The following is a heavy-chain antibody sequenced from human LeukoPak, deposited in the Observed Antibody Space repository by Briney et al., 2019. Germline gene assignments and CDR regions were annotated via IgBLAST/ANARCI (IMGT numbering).Heavy chain of an antibody. Sequence: WGSLRLSCAASGFTFSSYAMSWVRQAPGKGLEWVSGISGSGISTYYADSVKGRFTFSRDNSKNTLYLQMNSLRAEDTAVYFCAKDRVTAAGDDAFDIWGQGTIVTVSS. CDR2: ISGSGIST. V-gene: IGHV3-23*01. CDR1: GFTFSSYA. D-gene: IGHD6-13*01. J-gene: IGHJ3*02. CDR3: AKDRVTAAGDDAFDI.